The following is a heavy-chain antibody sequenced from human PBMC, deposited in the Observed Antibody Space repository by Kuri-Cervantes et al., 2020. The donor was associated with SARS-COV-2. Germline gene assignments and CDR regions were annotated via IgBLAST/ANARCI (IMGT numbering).Heavy chain of an antibody. V-gene: IGHV5-10-1*01. CDR1: GYSFTGYW. CDR2: IDASDSYT. D-gene: IGHD2-2*01. Sequence: KVSCKASGYSFTGYWISWVRQMPGKGLEWMGKIDASDSYTRYSPSFQGHVTISVDKSISTAYLQWRSLKASDTAMYYCARLGKYCSSTSCYGYYFDYWGQGTLVTVSS. CDR3: ARLGKYCSSTSCYGYYFDY. J-gene: IGHJ4*02.